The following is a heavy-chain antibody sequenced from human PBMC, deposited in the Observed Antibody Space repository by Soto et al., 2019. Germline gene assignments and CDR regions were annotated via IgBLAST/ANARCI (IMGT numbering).Heavy chain of an antibody. D-gene: IGHD1-1*01. CDR3: ARESEDLNSNFDY. CDR2: ISSTTNYI. V-gene: IGHV3-21*01. J-gene: IGHJ4*02. Sequence: SRRLSYAASCFTFTRYSMNWVRQAPGKGLEWVSSISSTTNYIYYADSMKGRFTVSRDNAKNSVYLEMNSLSAEDTAVYYCARESEDLNSNFDYWGQGTPVTVSS. CDR1: CFTFTRYS.